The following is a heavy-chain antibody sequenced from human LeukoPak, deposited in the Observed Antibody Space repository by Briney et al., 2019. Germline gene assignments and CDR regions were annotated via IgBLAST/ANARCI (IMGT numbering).Heavy chain of an antibody. Sequence: SVKVSCKASGGTFSSYAISWVRQAPGQGLEWMGGIIPIFGTGNYAQKFQGRVTITADKSTSTAYMELSSLRSEDTAVYYCARSGVGSDLNGRTDWLLHYFDYWGQGTLVTVSS. CDR2: IIPIFGTG. CDR1: GGTFSSYA. J-gene: IGHJ4*02. D-gene: IGHD3-9*01. V-gene: IGHV1-69*06. CDR3: ARSGVGSDLNGRTDWLLHYFDY.